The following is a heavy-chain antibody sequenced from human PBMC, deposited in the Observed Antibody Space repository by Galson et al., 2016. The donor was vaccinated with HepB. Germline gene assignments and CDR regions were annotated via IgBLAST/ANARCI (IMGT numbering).Heavy chain of an antibody. J-gene: IGHJ3*02. CDR1: GFSFSNAW. V-gene: IGHV3-15*07. CDR2: IKSNPDGGTR. D-gene: IGHD1-26*01. CDR3: ATGGSYSTNDPFDI. Sequence: SLRLSCAASGFSFSNAWMNWVRQAPGKGLEWVGRIKSNPDGGTRDYAAPVKGRISVTRDDSENTLYLQMNSLKTEDLDVYYCATGGSYSTNDPFDIWGQGTMVTVSS.